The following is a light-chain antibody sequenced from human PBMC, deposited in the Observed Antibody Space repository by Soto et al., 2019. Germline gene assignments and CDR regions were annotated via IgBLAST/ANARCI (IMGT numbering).Light chain of an antibody. CDR2: DVS. Sequence: QSALTQPASVSGSPGQSITISCTGTSSDVGGYNYVSVYQHHPGKAPKLMIYDVSDRPSGISNRFSGSKSGNTASLTISGLQAEDEADYYSSSYTSSNTVLFGGGTKLTVL. CDR3: SSYTSSNTVL. V-gene: IGLV2-14*03. CDR1: SSDVGGYNY. J-gene: IGLJ2*01.